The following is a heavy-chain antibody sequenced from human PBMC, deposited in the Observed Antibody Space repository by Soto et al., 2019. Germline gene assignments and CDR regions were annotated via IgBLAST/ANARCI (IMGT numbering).Heavy chain of an antibody. J-gene: IGHJ4*02. CDR1: GFTFDDYA. Sequence: EVQLVESGGGLVQPGRSLRLSCAASGFTFDDYAMLWVRQAPGKGLEWVSGISWNGGTLDYADSVKGRFTISRDNAKTSLYLQMNSLRAEETALYYCAKGDPKGELIDYWGQGTLVTVSS. V-gene: IGHV3-9*01. CDR3: AKGDPKGELIDY. D-gene: IGHD3-16*01. CDR2: ISWNGGTL.